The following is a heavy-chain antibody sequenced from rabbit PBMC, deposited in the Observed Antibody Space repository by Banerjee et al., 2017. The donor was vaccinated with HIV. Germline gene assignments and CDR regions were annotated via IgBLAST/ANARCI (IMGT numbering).Heavy chain of an antibody. Sequence: WVRQAPGKGLEWIACINTSSGNTVYASWAKGRFTISKTSSTTVTLQMTSLTAADTAMYFCARNDFSSAWGADLWGPGTLVTVS. D-gene: IGHD4-1*01. V-gene: IGHV1S40*01. CDR3: ARNDFSSAWGADL. J-gene: IGHJ4*01. CDR2: INTSSGNT.